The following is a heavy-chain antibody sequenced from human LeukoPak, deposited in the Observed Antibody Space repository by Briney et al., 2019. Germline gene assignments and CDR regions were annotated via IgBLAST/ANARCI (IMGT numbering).Heavy chain of an antibody. V-gene: IGHV1-18*01. CDR2: ISGYNGNK. J-gene: IGHJ4*02. D-gene: IGHD1-26*01. CDR3: AKFDPSIVGAVGDY. Sequence: GASVKVSCKASGYTFITYGITWVRQAPGQGLEWMGWISGYNGNKKYAQKFQGRVTMTTDTSTSTAYMEMRSLRSDDTAVYYCAKFDPSIVGAVGDYWGQGTLVTVSS. CDR1: GYTFITYG.